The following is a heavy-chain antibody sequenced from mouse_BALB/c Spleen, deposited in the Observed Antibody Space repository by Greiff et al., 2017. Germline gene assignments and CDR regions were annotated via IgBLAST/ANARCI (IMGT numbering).Heavy chain of an antibody. V-gene: IGHV1S56*01. J-gene: IGHJ3*01. CDR2: IYPGNVNT. CDR1: GYTFTSYY. D-gene: IGHD4-1*01. Sequence: QVQLQESGPELVKPGASVRISCKASGYTFTSYYIHWVKQRPGQGLEWIGWIYPGNVNTKYNEKFKGKATLTADKSSSTAYMQLSSLTSEDSAVFFGARRLGGGGFAYWGQGTLVTVSA. CDR3: ARRLGGGGFAY.